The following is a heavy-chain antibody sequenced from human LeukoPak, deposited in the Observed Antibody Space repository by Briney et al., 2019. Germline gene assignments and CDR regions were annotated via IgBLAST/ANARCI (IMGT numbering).Heavy chain of an antibody. D-gene: IGHD3-10*01. V-gene: IGHV4-59*08. Sequence: PSETLSLTCTVSGGSISSYYWSWIRQPPGKGLEWIGYIYYSGSTNYNPSLKSRVTISVDTSKNQFSLKLSSVTAADTAVYYCARCHYFGSGAYDYWGQGTLVTVSS. CDR2: IYYSGST. J-gene: IGHJ4*02. CDR1: GGSISSYY. CDR3: ARCHYFGSGAYDY.